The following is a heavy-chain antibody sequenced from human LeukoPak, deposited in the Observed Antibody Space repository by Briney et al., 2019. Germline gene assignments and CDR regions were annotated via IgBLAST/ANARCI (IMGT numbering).Heavy chain of an antibody. J-gene: IGHJ4*02. CDR1: GYTFTGYY. V-gene: IGHV1-2*02. CDR3: AVSSTRRVVVVPAAIPAVNY. CDR2: INPNSGGT. D-gene: IGHD2-2*02. Sequence: ASVKVSCKASGYTFTGYYMHWVRQAPGQGLEWMGWINPNSGGTNYAQKFQGRVTMTRDTSISTAYMELSRLRSDDTAVYYCAVSSTRRVVVVPAAIPAVNYWGQGTLVTVSS.